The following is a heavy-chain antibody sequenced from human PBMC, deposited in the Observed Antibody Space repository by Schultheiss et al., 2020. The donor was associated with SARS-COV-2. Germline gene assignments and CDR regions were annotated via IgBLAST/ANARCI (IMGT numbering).Heavy chain of an antibody. V-gene: IGHV3-33*06. D-gene: IGHD6-13*01. J-gene: IGHJ3*02. CDR2: IWYDGSNK. CDR3: AKDSLSIGRIAAAGTWAFDI. Sequence: GGSLRLSCAASGFTFSSYAMHWVRQAPGKGLEWVAVIWYDGSNKYYADSVKGRFTISRDNSKNTLYLQMNSLRAEDTAVYYCAKDSLSIGRIAAAGTWAFDIWGQGTMVTVSS. CDR1: GFTFSSYA.